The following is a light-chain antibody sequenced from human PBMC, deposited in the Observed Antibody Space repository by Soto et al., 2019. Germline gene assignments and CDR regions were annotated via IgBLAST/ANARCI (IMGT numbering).Light chain of an antibody. V-gene: IGLV2-23*01. CDR1: SSDVGSYNL. Sequence: QSVLTQPASVSGSPGQSITISCTGTSSDVGSYNLVSWYQQHPGKAPKRMIYEGSKRPSGVSNRFSGSKSGNTASLTISGLQAEDEADYYCCSYAGSSTLFGGGTKLTVL. J-gene: IGLJ2*01. CDR3: CSYAGSSTL. CDR2: EGS.